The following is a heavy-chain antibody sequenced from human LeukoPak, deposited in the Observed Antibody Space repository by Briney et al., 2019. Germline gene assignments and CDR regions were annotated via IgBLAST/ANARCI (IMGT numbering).Heavy chain of an antibody. Sequence: GGSLRLSCAASGFTFSTYAMHWVRQAPGKGLEGVAVISYDGSNTYSADSVEGRFTISRDNAKNSLYLQMNSLRAEDMALYYCAKESRPRYYYYYMDVWGKGTTVTVSS. CDR2: ISYDGSNT. CDR3: AKESRPRYYYYYMDV. V-gene: IGHV3-30-3*01. D-gene: IGHD1-1*01. J-gene: IGHJ6*03. CDR1: GFTFSTYA.